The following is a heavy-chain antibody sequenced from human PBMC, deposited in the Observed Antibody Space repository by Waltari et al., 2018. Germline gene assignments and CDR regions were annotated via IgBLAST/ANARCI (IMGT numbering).Heavy chain of an antibody. V-gene: IGHV3-23*04. J-gene: IGHJ4*02. D-gene: IGHD3-16*02. CDR2: LSASGVTI. CDR3: ARVWGSYRSFDY. CDR1: GFTFNSYA. Sequence: EVQLVESGGGLVQPGGSLRLSCAASGFTFNSYAISWLRQAPGKGLEWVSALSASGVTIYYADSVKGRFTISRDNAKNTVYLQMNSLRAEDTAVYYCARVWGSYRSFDYWGQGTLVTVSS.